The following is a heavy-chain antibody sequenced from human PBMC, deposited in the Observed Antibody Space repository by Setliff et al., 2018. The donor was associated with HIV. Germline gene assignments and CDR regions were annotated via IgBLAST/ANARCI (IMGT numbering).Heavy chain of an antibody. D-gene: IGHD6-13*01. CDR2: IFYSGHT. Sequence: SETLSLTCTVSGGSISSSSYYWGWIRQPPGKGLEWIGNIFYSGHTFYNPSLKSRVTISVDTSKNQFSLKLSSVTAADTAVYYCARGIAAAGRWGQGTLVTV. V-gene: IGHV4-39*07. CDR1: GGSISSSSYY. J-gene: IGHJ4*02. CDR3: ARGIAAAGR.